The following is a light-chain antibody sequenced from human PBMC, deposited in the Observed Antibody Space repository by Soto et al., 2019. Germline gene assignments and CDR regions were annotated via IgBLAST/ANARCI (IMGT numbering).Light chain of an antibody. CDR1: QSINTW. Sequence: DIQITQSPSTLSASVGDRVTITCRASQSINTWLAWYQQKPGKAPKFLIYDASTLENGVPSRFSGSGSGTEFTLTITNLQPDDFATYFCQQYNSFSQTFGQGTKVDIK. CDR3: QQYNSFSQT. V-gene: IGKV1-5*01. J-gene: IGKJ1*01. CDR2: DAS.